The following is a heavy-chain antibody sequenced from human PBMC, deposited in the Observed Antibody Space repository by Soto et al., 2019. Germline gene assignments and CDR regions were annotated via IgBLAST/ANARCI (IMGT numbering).Heavy chain of an antibody. CDR3: ARVVGASYYFDY. Sequence: ASVKFSCKASGYTFTSCGISWVRQAPGQVLECMVWISAYNGGANYXXMVQVRVXXTADAARSIGXVELSSLRSDDTAVYDCARVVGASYYFDYXXQ. J-gene: IGHJ4*01. CDR1: GYTFTSCG. CDR2: ISAYNGGA. V-gene: IGHV1-18*01. D-gene: IGHD1-26*01.